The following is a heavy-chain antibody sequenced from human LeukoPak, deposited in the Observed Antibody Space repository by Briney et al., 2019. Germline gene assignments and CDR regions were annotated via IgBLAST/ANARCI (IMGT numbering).Heavy chain of an antibody. CDR2: ISSSSSYI. D-gene: IGHD3-22*01. Sequence: GGSLRLSCAASGFTFSSYSMNWVRQAPGKGLEWVSSISSSSSYIYYADSVKGRFTISRDNAKNSLYLQMNSLRAEDTAVYYCARGNYDSSGYYPVPFQHWGQGTLVTVSS. J-gene: IGHJ1*01. V-gene: IGHV3-21*01. CDR1: GFTFSSYS. CDR3: ARGNYDSSGYYPVPFQH.